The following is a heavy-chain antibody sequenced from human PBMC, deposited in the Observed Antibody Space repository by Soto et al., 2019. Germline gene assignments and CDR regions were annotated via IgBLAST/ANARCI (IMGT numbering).Heavy chain of an antibody. J-gene: IGHJ3*02. CDR3: ARLPRGHTYYDILTGRKGAFDI. CDR2: IIPIFGTA. Sequence: SVKVSCKASGGTFSSYAISWVRQAPGQGLEWMGGIIPIFGTANYAQKFQGRVTITADESTSTAYMELSSLRSEDTAVYYCARLPRGHTYYDILTGRKGAFDIWGQGTMVTVSS. V-gene: IGHV1-69*01. CDR1: GGTFSSYA. D-gene: IGHD3-9*01.